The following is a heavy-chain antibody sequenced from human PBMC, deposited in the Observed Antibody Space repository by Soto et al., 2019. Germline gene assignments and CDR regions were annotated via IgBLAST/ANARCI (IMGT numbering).Heavy chain of an antibody. CDR3: ARGRGFRIGSLYYGMDV. V-gene: IGHV3-21*01. CDR2: ISSSSSYI. J-gene: IGHJ6*02. Sequence: EVQLVESGGGLVKPGGSLRLSCAASGFTFSSYSMNWVRQAPGKGLEWVSSISSSSSYIYYADSVKGRFTISRDNAKNSLYLQMNSLRAEDTAVYYCARGRGFRIGSLYYGMDVWGQGTTVTVSS. D-gene: IGHD3-10*01. CDR1: GFTFSSYS.